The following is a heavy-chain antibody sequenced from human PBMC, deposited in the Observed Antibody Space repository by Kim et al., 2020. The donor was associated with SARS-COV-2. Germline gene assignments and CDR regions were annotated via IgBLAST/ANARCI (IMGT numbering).Heavy chain of an antibody. CDR2: T. J-gene: IGHJ4*02. V-gene: IGHV3-74*01. D-gene: IGHD1-7*01. CDR3: TRAIIGTNAFDS. Sequence: TSYGDAVKCRFTISRDNAKNTLYLQMNSLTADDTADYYCTRAIIGTNAFDSWGQGVLVTVSS.